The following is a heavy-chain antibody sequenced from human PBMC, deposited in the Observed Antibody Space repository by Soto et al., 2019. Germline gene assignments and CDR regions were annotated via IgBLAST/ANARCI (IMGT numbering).Heavy chain of an antibody. CDR3: ARGKYNWNYQSSHAFDI. CDR1: ASSISSYY. D-gene: IGHD1-7*01. Sequence: PSETLYLTCTVSASSISSYYCSWLRQPPGKGLEWIGYIYYSGSTNYNPSLKSRVTISVDTSKNQFSLKLSSVTAADTAVYYCARGKYNWNYQSSHAFDIWGQGTMVTVS. V-gene: IGHV4-59*01. CDR2: IYYSGST. J-gene: IGHJ3*02.